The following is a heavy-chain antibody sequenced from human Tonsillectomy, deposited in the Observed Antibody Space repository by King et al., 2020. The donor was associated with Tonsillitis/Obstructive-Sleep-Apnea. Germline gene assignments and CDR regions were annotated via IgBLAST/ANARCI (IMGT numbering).Heavy chain of an antibody. CDR3: ARDPPYYDFWSGQNWFDP. J-gene: IGHJ5*02. V-gene: IGHV1-18*01. D-gene: IGHD3-3*01. Sequence: QLVQYGAEVKKPGASVKVSCKASGYIFITYGISWVRQAPGQGLEWMGWISGYNGNTSYAQKLQGRVTMTTDTSTSTAYMELRSLRSDDTAVYYCARDPPYYDFWSGQNWFDPWGQGTLVTVSS. CDR2: ISGYNGNT. CDR1: GYIFITYG.